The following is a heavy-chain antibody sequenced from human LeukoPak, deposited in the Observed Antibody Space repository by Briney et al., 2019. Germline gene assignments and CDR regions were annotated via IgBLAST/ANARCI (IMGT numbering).Heavy chain of an antibody. D-gene: IGHD2-21*02. V-gene: IGHV4-4*07. CDR2: IYTSGST. CDR3: AREAEGYWNFVVVTAIWFDY. CDR1: GGSISSYY. Sequence: SETLSLTCTVSGGSISSYYWSWIRQPAGKGLEWIGRIYTSGSTKYNPSLKSRVTMSVDTTKNQFYLKLSSVTAADTAVYYCAREAEGYWNFVVVTAIWFDYWGQGTLVTVSS. J-gene: IGHJ4*02.